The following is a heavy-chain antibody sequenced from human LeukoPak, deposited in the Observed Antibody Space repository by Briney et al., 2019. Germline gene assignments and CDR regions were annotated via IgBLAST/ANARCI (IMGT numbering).Heavy chain of an antibody. CDR3: ARDRRGLYYFDY. Sequence: SETLSLTCTVSGGSISSSSYYWGWIRQPPGKGLEWIGSIYYSGSTYYNPSLKSRVTISVDTSKNQFSLKLSSVTAADTAVYYCARDRRGLYYFDYWGQGTLVTVSS. CDR1: GGSISSSSYY. V-gene: IGHV4-39*07. CDR2: IYYSGST. J-gene: IGHJ4*02.